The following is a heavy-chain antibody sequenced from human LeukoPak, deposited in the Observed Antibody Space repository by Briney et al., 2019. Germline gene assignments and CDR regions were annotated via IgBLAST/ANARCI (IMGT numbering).Heavy chain of an antibody. CDR3: ARDFPDCSSTSCYNTPFIARYYYYMDV. J-gene: IGHJ6*03. Sequence: ASVKVSCKASGYTLTSYYMHWVRQAPGQGLEWMGIINPSGGSTSYAQKFQGRVTMTRDMSTSTVYMELSSLRSEDTAVYYCARDFPDCSSTSCYNTPFIARYYYYMDVWGKGTTVTVSS. D-gene: IGHD2-2*01. CDR2: INPSGGST. CDR1: GYTLTSYY. V-gene: IGHV1-46*01.